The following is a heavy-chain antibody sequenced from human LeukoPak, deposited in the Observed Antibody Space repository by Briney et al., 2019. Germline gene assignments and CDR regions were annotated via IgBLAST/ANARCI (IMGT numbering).Heavy chain of an antibody. CDR1: GFTFRSYG. J-gene: IGHJ3*02. Sequence: GGSLRLSCAASGFTFRSYGMHWVRQAPGKGPEWVAVIWYDGSKKYYADSVKGRFTISRDNSKNTLYLQMNSLRAEDTAVYYCARGLAGNSAAFDIWGQGTMVTVSS. CDR3: ARGLAGNSAAFDI. CDR2: IWYDGSKK. D-gene: IGHD4-23*01. V-gene: IGHV3-33*01.